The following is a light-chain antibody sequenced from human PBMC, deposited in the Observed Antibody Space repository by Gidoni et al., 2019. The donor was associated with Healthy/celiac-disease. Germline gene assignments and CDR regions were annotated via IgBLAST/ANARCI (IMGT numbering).Light chain of an antibody. J-gene: IGKJ3*01. Sequence: DIQLTQSPSFLSASVGDRVTITCRASQGISSYLAWYQQKPGKAPKLLIYAASTLQSGVPSRFSGSGSGTEFTLTISSLQPEDFATYYCQHPGFTFGPXTKVDIK. CDR2: AAS. CDR3: QHPGFT. CDR1: QGISSY. V-gene: IGKV1-9*01.